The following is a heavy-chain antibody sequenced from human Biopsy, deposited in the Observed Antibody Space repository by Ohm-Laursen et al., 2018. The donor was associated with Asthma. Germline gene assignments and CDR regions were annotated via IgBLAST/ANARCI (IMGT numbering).Heavy chain of an antibody. CDR2: INPNSGDT. D-gene: IGHD2-15*01. CDR1: GYTFINYA. J-gene: IGHJ5*02. CDR3: ARDRGYCSGGTCPSWFDP. V-gene: IGHV1-2*06. Sequence: GASVKASCKTSGYTFINYAIHSVRQAPGQGLEWMGRINPNSGDTKYAQRFQGRVTVTRDRSISTVYMELSRLRSDDPAVYYCARDRGYCSGGTCPSWFDPWGQGTLVIVSS.